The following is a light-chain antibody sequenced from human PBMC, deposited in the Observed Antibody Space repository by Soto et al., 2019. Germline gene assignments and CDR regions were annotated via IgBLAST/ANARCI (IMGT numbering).Light chain of an antibody. J-gene: IGLJ3*02. CDR1: SGHSSYI. CDR2: LEGSGSY. CDR3: ETWDFNTRV. Sequence: QPVLTQSSSASASLGSSVKLTCTLSSGHSSYIIAWHQQQPGKAPRYLMKLEGSGSYNKGSGVPDRFSGSSSGADRYLTISNLQFDDEGDYYCETWDFNTRVFGGGTKLTVL. V-gene: IGLV4-60*02.